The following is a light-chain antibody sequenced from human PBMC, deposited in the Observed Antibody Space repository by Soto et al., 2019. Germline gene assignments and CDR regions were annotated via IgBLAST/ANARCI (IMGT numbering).Light chain of an antibody. CDR2: GAS. CDR1: QSVGNG. V-gene: IGKV3-20*01. J-gene: IGKJ1*01. Sequence: EIVLTQSPATLSVSPGETAPLSCRASQSVGNGLAWYRQKPGQAPRLLIYGASSRATGIPDRFSGSGSGTDFTLTISRLEPEDFAVYYCQQYGSSPLWTFGQGTKVDI. CDR3: QQYGSSPLWT.